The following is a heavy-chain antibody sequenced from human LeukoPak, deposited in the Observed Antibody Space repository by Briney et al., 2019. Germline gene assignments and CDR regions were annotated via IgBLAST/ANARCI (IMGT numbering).Heavy chain of an antibody. CDR1: GYTFTAYY. CDR3: ASGHGSVHDAFDI. V-gene: IGHV1-2*02. Sequence: ASVKVSCKASGYTFTAYYMHWVRQAPGQGLEWMGWINPNSGGTNYAQKFPGGVTMTRDTSISTAYMELSRLRSDDTAVYYCASGHGSVHDAFDIWGQGTMVTVSS. CDR2: INPNSGGT. D-gene: IGHD3-10*01. J-gene: IGHJ3*02.